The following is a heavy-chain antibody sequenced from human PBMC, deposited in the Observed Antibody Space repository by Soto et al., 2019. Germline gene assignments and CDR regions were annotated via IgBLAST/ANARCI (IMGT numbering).Heavy chain of an antibody. CDR3: ARGPYGGYTY. Sequence: QVQLQESGPGLVKPSETLSLTCTVSGGSISSYYWSWIRQPPGKGLEWIGYIYYSGSTNYNPSLKSRVTISVDTSKNQLSRKLSSVTAADTAVYYCARGPYGGYTYWGQGTLVTVSS. V-gene: IGHV4-59*01. CDR2: IYYSGST. CDR1: GGSISSYY. D-gene: IGHD5-12*01. J-gene: IGHJ4*02.